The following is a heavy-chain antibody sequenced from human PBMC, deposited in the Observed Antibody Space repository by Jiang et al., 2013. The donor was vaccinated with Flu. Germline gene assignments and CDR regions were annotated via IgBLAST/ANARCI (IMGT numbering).Heavy chain of an antibody. V-gene: IGHV2-5*01. CDR3: AHRLPKYFLIGSNWFDP. CDR1: GFSLSTSGVG. Sequence: KPTQTLTLTCTFSGFSLSTSGVGVGWIRQPPGKALEWLALIYWNDDKRYSPSLKSRLTITKDTSKNQVVLTMTNMDPVDTATYYCAHRLPKYFLIGSNWFDPWGQGTLVTVSS. J-gene: IGHJ5*02. D-gene: IGHD2/OR15-2a*01. CDR2: IYWNDDK.